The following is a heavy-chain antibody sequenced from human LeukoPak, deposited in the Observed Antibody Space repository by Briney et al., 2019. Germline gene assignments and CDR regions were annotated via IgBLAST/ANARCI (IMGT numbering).Heavy chain of an antibody. Sequence: PGGSLRLSCAASGFTFSSYSMNWVRQAPGKGLEWVSSISSSSSYIYYADSVKGRFTISRDNSKNTLYLQMNSLRAEDTAVYYCARSFKGVETSPGDMDVWGKGTTVTISS. V-gene: IGHV3-21*01. CDR3: ARSFKGVETSPGDMDV. CDR1: GFTFSSYS. J-gene: IGHJ6*03. D-gene: IGHD2-8*01. CDR2: ISSSSSYI.